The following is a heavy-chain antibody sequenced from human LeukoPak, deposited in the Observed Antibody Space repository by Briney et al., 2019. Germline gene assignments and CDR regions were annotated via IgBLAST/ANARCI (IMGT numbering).Heavy chain of an antibody. CDR2: IWYDGSNK. D-gene: IGHD3-10*01. J-gene: IGHJ2*01. Sequence: GGSLRLSCAASGFTFSSYGMHWVRQAPGKGLEWVAVIWYDGSNKYYADSVKGRFTISRDNSKNTLYLQMNSLRAEDTAVYYCAKDGSLRGVMGPFDLWGSGTMVTVSS. V-gene: IGHV3-33*06. CDR3: AKDGSLRGVMGPFDL. CDR1: GFTFSSYG.